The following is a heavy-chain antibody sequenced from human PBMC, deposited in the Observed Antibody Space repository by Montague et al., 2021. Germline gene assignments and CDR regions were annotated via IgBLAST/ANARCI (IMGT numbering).Heavy chain of an antibody. Sequence: SLRLSCAASGFIFNNYVMNWVRQAPGKGLEWVSGINGNSINIYYADSVKGRFTISRDNAKNFLYLQMNSLRAEDTAFYYCVKDTRDYYPDFWGQGILVTVSS. V-gene: IGHV3-9*01. CDR3: VKDTRDYYPDF. CDR2: INGNSINI. J-gene: IGHJ4*02. D-gene: IGHD3-3*01. CDR1: GFIFNNYV.